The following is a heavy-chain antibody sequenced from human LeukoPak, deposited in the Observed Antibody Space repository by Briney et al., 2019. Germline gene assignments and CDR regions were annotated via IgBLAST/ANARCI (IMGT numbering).Heavy chain of an antibody. V-gene: IGHV4-30-4*01. CDR1: GGSISSGDYY. CDR2: IYYSGST. CDR3: ATTNVLLWFGELSKTAYFDY. J-gene: IGHJ4*02. D-gene: IGHD3-10*01. Sequence: SETLSLTCTVSGGSISSGDYYWSWIRQPPGKGLEWIGYIYYSGSTNYNPSLKSRVTISVDTSKNQFSLKLSSVTAADTAVYYCATTNVLLWFGELSKTAYFDYWGQGTLVTVSS.